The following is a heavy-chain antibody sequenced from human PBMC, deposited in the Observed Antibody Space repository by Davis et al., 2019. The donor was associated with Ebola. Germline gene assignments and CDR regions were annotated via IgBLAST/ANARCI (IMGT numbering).Heavy chain of an antibody. J-gene: IGHJ4*02. Sequence: HTGGSLRLSCAASGFTFSSYWMHWVRQAPGKGLVWVSRINSDGSRTSYADSVKGRFTISRDNAKNTLYLQMNSLRAEDTAVYYCERGATVVKALDYWGQGTLVTVSS. CDR1: GFTFSSYW. V-gene: IGHV3-74*01. CDR2: INSDGSRT. CDR3: ERGATVVKALDY. D-gene: IGHD4-23*01.